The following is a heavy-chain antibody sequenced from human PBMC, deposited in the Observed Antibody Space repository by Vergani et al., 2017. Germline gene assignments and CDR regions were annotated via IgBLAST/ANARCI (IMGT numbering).Heavy chain of an antibody. Sequence: QLQLQESGPGLVKPSETLSLTCTVSGGSISSSSYYWSWIRQPPGKGREWIGYIYYSGSTNYNPSLKSRVTISVDTSKNQFSLKLSSVTAADTAVYYCAREGYCSSTSCHTGMGFDPWGQGTLVTVSS. J-gene: IGHJ5*02. CDR2: IYYSGST. CDR3: AREGYCSSTSCHTGMGFDP. V-gene: IGHV4-61*01. D-gene: IGHD2-2*01. CDR1: GGSISSSSYY.